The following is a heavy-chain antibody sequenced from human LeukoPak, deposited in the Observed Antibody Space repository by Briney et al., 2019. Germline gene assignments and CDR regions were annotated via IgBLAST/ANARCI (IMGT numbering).Heavy chain of an antibody. J-gene: IGHJ5*02. CDR3: AREECSSTSCYLARNWFDP. Sequence: ASVKVSCKASGYTFTGYYMHWVRQAPGQGLEWMGWINPNSGGTNYAQKFQGRVTITADESTSTAYMELSSLRSEDTAVYYCAREECSSTSCYLARNWFDPWGQGTLVTVSS. D-gene: IGHD2-2*01. CDR2: INPNSGGT. V-gene: IGHV1-2*02. CDR1: GYTFTGYY.